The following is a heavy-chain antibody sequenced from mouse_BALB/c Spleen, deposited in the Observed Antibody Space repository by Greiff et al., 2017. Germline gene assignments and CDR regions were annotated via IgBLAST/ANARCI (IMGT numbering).Heavy chain of an antibody. V-gene: IGHV14-3*02. D-gene: IGHD2-2*01. CDR2: IDPANGNT. Sequence: VQLKQSGAELVKPGASVKLSCTASGFNIKDTYMHWVKQRPEQGLEWIGRIDPANGNTKYDPKFQGKATITADTSSNTAYLQLSSLTSEDTAVYYCARERGYDGAWFAYWGQGTLVTVSA. J-gene: IGHJ3*01. CDR3: ARERGYDGAWFAY. CDR1: GFNIKDTY.